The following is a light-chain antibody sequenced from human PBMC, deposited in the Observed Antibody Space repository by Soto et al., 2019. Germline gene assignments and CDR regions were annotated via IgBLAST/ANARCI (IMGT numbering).Light chain of an antibody. V-gene: IGLV4-60*03. CDR3: ETWDSNPGV. J-gene: IGLJ3*02. Sequence: QSVLTQSSSASASLGSSVKLTCTLSSGHSSYIIAWHQQQPGKAPRYLMKLEGSGNYNKGSGVPDRFSGSSSGADRYLTISNLQSEDEADYYCETWDSNPGVFGGGTKLTVL. CDR1: SGHSSYI. CDR2: LEGSGNY.